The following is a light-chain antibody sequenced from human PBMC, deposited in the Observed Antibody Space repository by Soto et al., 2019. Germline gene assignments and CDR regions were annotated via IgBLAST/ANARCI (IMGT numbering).Light chain of an antibody. J-gene: IGKJ4*01. Sequence: IVLTQSPATLSLSPGERATLSCRASQTISNFLSWCQQKPGQAPRLLIYDASNRATGIPARFSGSGSGTDFTLTISSLEPEDFAIYYCHQRSDWSLTFGGGTEVEIK. CDR3: HQRSDWSLT. CDR2: DAS. V-gene: IGKV3-11*01. CDR1: QTISNF.